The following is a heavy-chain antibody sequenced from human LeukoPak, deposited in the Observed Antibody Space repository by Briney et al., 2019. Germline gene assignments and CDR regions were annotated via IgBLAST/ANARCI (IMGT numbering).Heavy chain of an antibody. J-gene: IGHJ3*02. D-gene: IGHD1-14*01. V-gene: IGHV3-23*01. Sequence: PGGSLRLSCGASGFTFSSYAMSWVRQAPGKGXXWVSAITSNGGTTYYADSVKGRFTISRGNSKNTLYLQMNSLRAEDTAVFYCAKDRLTIDAFDIWGQGTMVTVSS. CDR1: GFTFSSYA. CDR2: ITSNGGTT. CDR3: AKDRLTIDAFDI.